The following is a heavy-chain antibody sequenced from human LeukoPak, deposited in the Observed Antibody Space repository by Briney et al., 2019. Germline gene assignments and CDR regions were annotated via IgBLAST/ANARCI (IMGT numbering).Heavy chain of an antibody. CDR2: IYSGGST. CDR3: ARVMHSYGWNYYYYYMDV. CDR1: GFTFSSYW. D-gene: IGHD5-18*01. V-gene: IGHV3-53*01. Sequence: SGGSLRLSCAASGFTFSSYWMSWVRQAPGKGLEWVSVIYSGGSTYYADSVKGRFTISRDNSKNTLYLQMNSLRAEDTAVYYCARVMHSYGWNYYYYYMDVWGKGTTVTVSS. J-gene: IGHJ6*03.